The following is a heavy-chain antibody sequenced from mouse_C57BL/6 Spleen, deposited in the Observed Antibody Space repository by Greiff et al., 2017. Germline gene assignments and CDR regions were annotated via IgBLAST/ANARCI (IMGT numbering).Heavy chain of an antibody. V-gene: IGHV1-61*01. CDR1: GYTFTSYW. D-gene: IGHD1-1*01. CDR3: ASTTVVADY. J-gene: IGHJ2*01. CDR2: IYPSDSET. Sequence: VQLQQPGAELVRPGSSVKLSCKASGYTFTSYWMDWVKQRPGQGLEWIGNIYPSDSETHYNQKFKDKATLSVDKSSSTAYMQLSSLTSEDSAVYSCASTTVVADYWGQGTTLTVSS.